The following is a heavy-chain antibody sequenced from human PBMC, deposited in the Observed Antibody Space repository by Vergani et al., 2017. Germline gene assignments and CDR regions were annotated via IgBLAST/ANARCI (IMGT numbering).Heavy chain of an antibody. Sequence: QVQLQQWGAGLLKPSETLSLTCAVYGRSFSGYYWCWIRQPPGKGLEWFGEINHIGSTNYNPSIKSRATILVDTSKNQFSLKLRSVNAADTAVYYCARGIPGIAARYYYYYYMNVWGKGTTVTVSS. CDR3: ARGIPGIAARYYYYYYMNV. CDR1: GRSFSGYY. CDR2: INHIGST. V-gene: IGHV4-34*01. J-gene: IGHJ6*03. D-gene: IGHD6-6*01.